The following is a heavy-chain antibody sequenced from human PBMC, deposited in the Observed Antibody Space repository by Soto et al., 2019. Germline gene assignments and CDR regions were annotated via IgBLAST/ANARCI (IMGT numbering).Heavy chain of an antibody. CDR2: ISSDSRPI. Sequence: GGPLSLSRVAAGVSLSDYAVNWVREGPGKGLEWVSFISSDSRPIYYADSVEGRCTVSRDNARTSVSLQMDSLRDEDAAVYYCARIKLVELFFKNIAAYDMDVWGQGTPVTVSS. V-gene: IGHV3-48*02. J-gene: IGHJ6*02. CDR1: GVSLSDYA. D-gene: IGHD3-16*01. CDR3: ARIKLVELFFKNIAAYDMDV.